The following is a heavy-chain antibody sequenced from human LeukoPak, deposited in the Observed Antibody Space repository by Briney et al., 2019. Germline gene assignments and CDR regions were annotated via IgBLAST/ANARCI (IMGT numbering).Heavy chain of an antibody. J-gene: IGHJ2*01. CDR1: GFTFSSYS. Sequence: GGSLRLSCAASGFTFSSYSMNWVRQAPGKGLEWISCISSSSSTMYYADSVRGRFTISRDNAKNSLYLQMNSLRDEDTAVYYCAGDRTTMTQRYFDLWGRGTLVTVSS. V-gene: IGHV3-48*02. CDR2: ISSSSSTM. CDR3: AGDRTTMTQRYFDL. D-gene: IGHD3-22*01.